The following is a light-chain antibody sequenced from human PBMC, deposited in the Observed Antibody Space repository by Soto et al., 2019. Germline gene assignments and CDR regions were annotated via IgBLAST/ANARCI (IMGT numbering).Light chain of an antibody. CDR2: GNR. J-gene: IGLJ3*02. Sequence: QSVLTQPPSVSGAPGQRVTISCTGNSSNLGAGYDVHWYQQLPGAAPKLVIFGNRNRPSGVPERFSGSKSGTSASLAITGLQGAEDADYYCQASDYSLTAYVFGGGTKLTVL. V-gene: IGLV1-40*01. CDR1: SSNLGAGYD. CDR3: QASDYSLTAYV.